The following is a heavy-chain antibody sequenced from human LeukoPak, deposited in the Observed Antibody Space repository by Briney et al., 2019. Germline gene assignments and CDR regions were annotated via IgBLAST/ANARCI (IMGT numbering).Heavy chain of an antibody. CDR1: GGTFSSYA. V-gene: IGHV1-69*05. J-gene: IGHJ4*02. CDR3: ARARVAEDQPFDY. D-gene: IGHD2-2*01. Sequence: ASMKVSCKASGGTFSSYAISWVRQAPGQGLEWMGGIIPIFGTANYAQKFQGRVTITTDESTSTAYMELSSLRSEDTAVYYCARARVAEDQPFDYWGQGTLVTVSS. CDR2: IIPIFGTA.